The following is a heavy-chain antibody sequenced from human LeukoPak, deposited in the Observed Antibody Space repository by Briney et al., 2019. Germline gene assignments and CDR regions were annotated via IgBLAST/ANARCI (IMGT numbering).Heavy chain of an antibody. CDR3: ARKVFYDLETGYGWFDP. Sequence: ASVTVSCKASGYTFINYGFTWVRQAPGQGLEWMGWISPYNNDTRYAQNFQGRVTLTTDTSSSTAYLELRSLRFDDTAIYYCARKVFYDLETGYGWFDPWGQGTLVTVSS. J-gene: IGHJ5*02. V-gene: IGHV1-18*01. CDR1: GYTFINYG. CDR2: ISPYNNDT. D-gene: IGHD5/OR15-5a*01.